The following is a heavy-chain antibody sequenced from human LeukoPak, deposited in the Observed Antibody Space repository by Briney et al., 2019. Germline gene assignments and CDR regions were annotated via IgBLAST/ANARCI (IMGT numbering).Heavy chain of an antibody. Sequence: GASVKVSCKVSGYTLTELSMHWVRQAPGKGLEWMGGFDPEDGETIYAQKFQGRLTMTEDTSTDTAYMELSTLRSEDTAVYYCATADDSSGPPDSWGQGTLVTVSS. CDR1: GYTLTELS. CDR2: FDPEDGET. V-gene: IGHV1-24*01. CDR3: ATADDSSGPPDS. D-gene: IGHD3-22*01. J-gene: IGHJ4*02.